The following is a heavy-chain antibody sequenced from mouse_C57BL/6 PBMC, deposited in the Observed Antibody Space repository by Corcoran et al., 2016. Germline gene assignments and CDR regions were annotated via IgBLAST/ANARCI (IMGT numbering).Heavy chain of an antibody. CDR3: AHDGYPFAY. J-gene: IGHJ3*01. D-gene: IGHD2-3*01. CDR1: GYTFTTYG. V-gene: IGHV9-3*01. CDR2: INTYSGVP. Sequence: QIQLVQSGPELKKPGETVKISCKASGYTFTTYGMSWVKQAPGKGLKWMGWINTYSGVPTYADDFKGRFAFSLETSASTAYLQINNLKNEDTATYFCAHDGYPFAYWGQGTLVTVSA.